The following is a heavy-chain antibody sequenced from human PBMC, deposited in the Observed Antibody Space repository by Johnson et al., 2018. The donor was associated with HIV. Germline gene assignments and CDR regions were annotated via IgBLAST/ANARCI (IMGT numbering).Heavy chain of an antibody. Sequence: MLLVESGGGVVQPGRSLRLSCAASGFTFSSYGMHWVRQAPGKGLEWVSYISSSGSTIYYADSVKGRFTISRDNAKNSLYLQMNSLRAEDTAVYYCARDLRDIVVPDAFDIWGQGTMVTVSS. CDR2: ISSSGSTI. J-gene: IGHJ3*02. V-gene: IGHV3-48*04. D-gene: IGHD5-12*01. CDR3: ARDLRDIVVPDAFDI. CDR1: GFTFSSYG.